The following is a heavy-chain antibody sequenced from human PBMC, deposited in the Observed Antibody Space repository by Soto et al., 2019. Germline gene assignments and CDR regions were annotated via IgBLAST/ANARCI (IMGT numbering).Heavy chain of an antibody. Sequence: SETLSLTCAVSGGSISSGGYSWSWIRQPPGKGLEWIGYIYYSGSTYYNPSLKSRVTVSVDTSKNQFSLKLSSVTAADTAVYYCARHPSHFWFDPCGQGTLVTVSS. CDR3: ARHPSHFWFDP. V-gene: IGHV4-30-2*03. CDR2: IYYSGST. J-gene: IGHJ5*02. CDR1: GGSISSGGYS.